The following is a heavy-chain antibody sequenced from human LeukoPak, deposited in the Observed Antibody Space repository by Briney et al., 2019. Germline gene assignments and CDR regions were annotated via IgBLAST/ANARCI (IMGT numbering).Heavy chain of an antibody. V-gene: IGHV3-30-3*01. CDR1: GFSVRDYA. CDR2: MSYEETYK. Sequence: HPGGSLRLSCAASGFSVRDYAMHWVRQAPGKGLEWVAVMSYEETYKNYAEAVKGRFTISRDDSKNTLFLQMSSLRPEDTAVYYCARDFGVIRRSWGQGTLVSVSS. CDR3: ARDFGVIRRS. J-gene: IGHJ5*02. D-gene: IGHD3-3*01.